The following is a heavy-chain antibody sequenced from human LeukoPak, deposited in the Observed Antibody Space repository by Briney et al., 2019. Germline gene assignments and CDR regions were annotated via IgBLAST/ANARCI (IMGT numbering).Heavy chain of an antibody. V-gene: IGHV4-38-2*01. CDR2: IYHSGIT. D-gene: IGHD3-10*01. CDR1: GYSISSGYY. J-gene: IGHJ4*02. CDR3: ARVDLLRGVIVRGFDY. Sequence: PSDTLSLTYAVSGYSISSGYYWGWIRQPPANGLEWIATIYHSGITYYKPSLKSRVTISVDTSKNQFSLKLTSVPAADTAVYYCARVDLLRGVIVRGFDYWGQGTLVTVSS.